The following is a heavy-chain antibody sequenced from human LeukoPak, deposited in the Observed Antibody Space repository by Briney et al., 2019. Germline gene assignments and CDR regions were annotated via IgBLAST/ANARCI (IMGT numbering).Heavy chain of an antibody. J-gene: IGHJ3*02. CDR1: GGTFSSYA. CDR3: ARNRSPGYCSGGSCYSQHAFDI. CDR2: IIPIFGTA. V-gene: IGHV1-69*05. D-gene: IGHD2-15*01. Sequence: AASVKVSCKASGGTFSSYAISWVRQAPGQGLEWMGGIIPIFGTANYAQKFQGRATITTDESTSTAYMELSSLRSEDTAVYYCARNRSPGYCSGGSCYSQHAFDIWGQGTMVTVSS.